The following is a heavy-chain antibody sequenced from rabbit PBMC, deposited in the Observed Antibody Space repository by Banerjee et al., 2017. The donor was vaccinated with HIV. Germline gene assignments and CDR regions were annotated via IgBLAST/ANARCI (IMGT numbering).Heavy chain of an antibody. CDR3: ARDIIGSSYLTNL. Sequence: QSLEESGGGLVKPEGSLTLTCKASGFDLSSYYYMCWVRQAPGKGLEWIACIYTSSGGRIDYASWAKGRFTISKTSSTTVTLQMTSLTVADTATYFCARDIIGSSYLTNLWGQGTLVTVS. J-gene: IGHJ4*01. D-gene: IGHD8-1*01. V-gene: IGHV1S40*01. CDR1: GFDLSSYYY. CDR2: IYTSSGGRI.